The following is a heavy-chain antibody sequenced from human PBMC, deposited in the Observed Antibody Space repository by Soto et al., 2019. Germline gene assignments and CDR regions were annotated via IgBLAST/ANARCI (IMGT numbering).Heavy chain of an antibody. CDR3: ARVRCRWYGSGSYEGLDV. D-gene: IGHD3-10*01. V-gene: IGHV3-33*01. J-gene: IGHJ6*02. Sequence: QVQLVESGGGVVQPGRSLRLSCAASGFTFNNYGMHWVRQAPGKGLEWVAVIWYDGSNEYYADSVKGRFTISRDNSKNTLYLQMNSLRAEDTAVYHCARVRCRWYGSGSYEGLDVWGQGTTVTVSS. CDR1: GFTFNNYG. CDR2: IWYDGSNE.